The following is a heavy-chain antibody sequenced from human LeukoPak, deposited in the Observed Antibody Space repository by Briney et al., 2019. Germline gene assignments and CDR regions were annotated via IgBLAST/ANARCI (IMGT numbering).Heavy chain of an antibody. D-gene: IGHD5-18*01. CDR2: INSDGSST. Sequence: QSGGSLRLSCAASGFTFSSYWMHWVRQAPGKGLVWVSRINSDGSSTSYADSVKGRFTISRDNAKNTLYLQMNSLRAEDTAVYYCAGGGYSYGADAFDIWGQGTMVTVSS. J-gene: IGHJ3*02. CDR3: AGGGYSYGADAFDI. CDR1: GFTFSSYW. V-gene: IGHV3-74*01.